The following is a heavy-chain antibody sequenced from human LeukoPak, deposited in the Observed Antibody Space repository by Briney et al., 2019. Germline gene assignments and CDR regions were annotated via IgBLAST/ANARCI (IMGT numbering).Heavy chain of an antibody. V-gene: IGHV4-4*07. D-gene: IGHD3-10*01. CDR1: GGSISSYY. J-gene: IGHJ5*02. CDR2: IYTSGST. Sequence: SETLSLTCTVSGGSISSYYWSWIRQPAGKGLEWIGRIYTSGSTNYNPSLKSRVTMTVDTSKNQFSLKLSSVTAADTAVYYCARGQVLWFEDLNWFDPWGQGTLVTVSS. CDR3: ARGQVLWFEDLNWFDP.